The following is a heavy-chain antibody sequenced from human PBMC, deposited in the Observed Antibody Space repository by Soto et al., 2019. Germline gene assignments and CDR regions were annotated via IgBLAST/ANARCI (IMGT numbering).Heavy chain of an antibody. CDR2: IYPGDSDT. D-gene: IGHD3-9*01. Sequence: EVQLVQSGAEVKKPGESLKISCKGSGYSLTSYWIGWVRQMPGKGLEWMGIIYPGDSDTRYSPSFQGQVTISADKSISTAYLQWSSLKASDTAMYYCARHPTRYFDWLLPFDYWGQGTLVTVSS. V-gene: IGHV5-51*01. J-gene: IGHJ4*02. CDR3: ARHPTRYFDWLLPFDY. CDR1: GYSLTSYW.